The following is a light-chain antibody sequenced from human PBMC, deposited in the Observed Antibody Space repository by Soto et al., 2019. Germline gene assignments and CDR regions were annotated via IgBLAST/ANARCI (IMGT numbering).Light chain of an antibody. CDR3: ATWDDSLNGYV. Sequence: QSVLTQPPSASGTPGQRGTISCSGSSSNIGSNVVNWFQQLPGTAPKLRVYSNNQRPSGVPDRFSGSKSGTSASLAISGLQSGDEAEYYCATWDDSLNGYVFGTGTKVTVL. CDR2: SNN. CDR1: SSNIGSNV. V-gene: IGLV1-44*01. J-gene: IGLJ1*01.